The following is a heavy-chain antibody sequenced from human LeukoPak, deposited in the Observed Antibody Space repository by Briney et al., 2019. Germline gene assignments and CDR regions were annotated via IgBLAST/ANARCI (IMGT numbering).Heavy chain of an antibody. J-gene: IGHJ4*02. CDR2: ISHDGSNK. CDR1: GFTFSNYG. V-gene: IGHV3-30*18. CDR3: ANLPL. Sequence: GGSLRLSCATSGFTFSNYGMHWVRQAPGKGLEWVAVISHDGSNKYYADSVKGRFTISRDNSKNTLYLQMNSLRPEDAAVYYCANLPLWGQGTLVTVSS.